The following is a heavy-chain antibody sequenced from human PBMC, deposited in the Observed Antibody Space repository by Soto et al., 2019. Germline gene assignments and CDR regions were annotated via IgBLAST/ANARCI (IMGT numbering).Heavy chain of an antibody. V-gene: IGHV1-18*01. CDR1: GYTFPTST. D-gene: IGHD4-17*01. J-gene: IGHJ4*02. Sequence: QLQLVQSGAEAKKPGASVKVSCKAPGYTFPTSTISWVRQAPGQGLEWMGWIKAYSGNTNYAQKLQGRVTMTTDTSTNTAYMGLRSLTTDDTAIYYCAIADYGDDDYWGQGTLVTVSS. CDR2: IKAYSGNT. CDR3: AIADYGDDDY.